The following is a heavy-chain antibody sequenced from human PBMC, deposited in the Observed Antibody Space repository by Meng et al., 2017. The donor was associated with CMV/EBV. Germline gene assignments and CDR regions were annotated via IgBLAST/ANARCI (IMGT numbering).Heavy chain of an antibody. Sequence: GGSLRLSCKGSGYSFTSYWIGWVRQMPGKGLEWVSSISSSSSYIYYADSVKGRFTISRDNAKNSLYLQMNSLGAEDTAVYYCARDPGYCSSTSCPYYYYYGMDVWGQGTTVTVSS. V-gene: IGHV3-21*04. J-gene: IGHJ6*02. CDR1: GYSFTSYW. D-gene: IGHD2-2*03. CDR3: ARDPGYCSSTSCPYYYYYGMDV. CDR2: ISSSSSYI.